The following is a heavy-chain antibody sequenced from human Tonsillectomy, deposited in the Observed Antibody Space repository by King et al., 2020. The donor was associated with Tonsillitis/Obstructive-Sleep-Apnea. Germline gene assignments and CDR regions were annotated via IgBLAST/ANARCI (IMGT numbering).Heavy chain of an antibody. V-gene: IGHV3-21*01. D-gene: IGHD2-2*01. CDR2: ISSSSSYI. CDR1: GFTFSSYN. CDR3: ARDNQIVVPVDLDY. J-gene: IGHJ4*02. Sequence: VQLVESGGGLVKPGGSLRLSCAASGFTFSSYNMNWVRQAPGKGLEWVSSISSSSSYIYYADSVKGRFTISRDNAKNSFYLQMNSLRAEDTAGYYCARDNQIVVPVDLDYWGQGTLVTVSS.